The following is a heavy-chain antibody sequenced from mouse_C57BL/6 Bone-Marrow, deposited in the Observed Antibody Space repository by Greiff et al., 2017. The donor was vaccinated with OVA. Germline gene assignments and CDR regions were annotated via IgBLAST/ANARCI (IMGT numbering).Heavy chain of an antibody. CDR1: GYTFTSYG. CDR3: ARSGYGLYYFDY. Sequence: VQLVESGAELARPGASVKLSCKASGYTFTSYGISWVKQRPGQGLEWIGEIYPRSGNTYYNEKFKGKATLTADKSSSTAYMELRSLTSEDSAVYFCARSGYGLYYFDYWGQGTTLTVSS. J-gene: IGHJ2*01. V-gene: IGHV1-81*01. D-gene: IGHD2-2*01. CDR2: IYPRSGNT.